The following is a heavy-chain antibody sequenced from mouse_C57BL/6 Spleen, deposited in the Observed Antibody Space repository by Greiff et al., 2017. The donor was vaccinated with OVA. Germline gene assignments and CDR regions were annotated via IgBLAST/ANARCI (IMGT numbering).Heavy chain of an antibody. D-gene: IGHD2-3*01. CDR2: INPSTGGT. J-gene: IGHJ1*03. CDR3: ATSDRYYSLWYFDV. Sequence: VQLKQSGPVLAKPGASVKMSCKASGYSFTGYYMNWVKQSPEKSLEWIGEINPSTGGTTYNQKFKAKATLTVVKSSSTAYMQLSSLTSEDYAAYYCATSDRYYSLWYFDVWGTGTTVTVSS. CDR1: GYSFTGYY. V-gene: IGHV1-42*01.